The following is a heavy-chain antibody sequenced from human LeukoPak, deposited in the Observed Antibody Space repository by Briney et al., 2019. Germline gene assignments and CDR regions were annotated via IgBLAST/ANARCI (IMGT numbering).Heavy chain of an antibody. CDR3: AGGDITTLDY. D-gene: IGHD3-3*01. CDR2: IYTSGST. CDR1: GGSISSSYYY. Sequence: PSETLSLTCTVSGGSISSSYYYWSWIRQPAGKGLEWIGRIYTSGSTNYNPSLKSRVTISVDTSKNQFSLKLSSVTAADTAVYYCAGGDITTLDYWGQGTLVTVSS. J-gene: IGHJ4*02. V-gene: IGHV4-61*02.